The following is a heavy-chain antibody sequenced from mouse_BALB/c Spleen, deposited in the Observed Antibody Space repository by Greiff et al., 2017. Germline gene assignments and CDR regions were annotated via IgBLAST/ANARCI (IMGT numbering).Heavy chain of an antibody. CDR1: GFTFSSYT. D-gene: IGHD2-1*01. J-gene: IGHJ4*01. CDR3: TRDGNYEDAMDY. Sequence: EVKLVESGGGLVKPGGSLKLSCAASGFTFSSYTMSWVRQTPEKRLEWVATISSGGSYTYYPDSVKGRFTISRDNAKNTLYLQMSSLKSEDTAMYYYTRDGNYEDAMDYWGQETSVTVSS. CDR2: ISSGGSYT. V-gene: IGHV5-6-4*01.